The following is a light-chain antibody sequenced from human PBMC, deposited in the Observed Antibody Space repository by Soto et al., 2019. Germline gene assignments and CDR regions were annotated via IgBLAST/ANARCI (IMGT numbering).Light chain of an antibody. V-gene: IGKV1-33*01. Sequence: DVQLTQSPSSLSASVGHRVTVICQASQDINNYLNWYQQKPGKAPKGLIYDASNLKPGVPPRFSGSRSGTDFTFTISSLQPEDISTYYCQQYGNLPFTFGGGTKVEI. CDR3: QQYGNLPFT. J-gene: IGKJ4*01. CDR1: QDINNY. CDR2: DAS.